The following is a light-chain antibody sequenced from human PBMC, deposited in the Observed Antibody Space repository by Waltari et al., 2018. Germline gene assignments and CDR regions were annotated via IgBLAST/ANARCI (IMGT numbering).Light chain of an antibody. J-gene: IGLJ1*01. CDR3: CSYAGTTTYV. V-gene: IGLV2-23*02. CDR2: EVV. CDR1: SNDVGRYDL. Sequence: QSALTQPASVSGSPGQSITIPRIGPSNDVGRYDLVSWYQHPPGKAPKVLIYEVVKRPSGVSSRFSASKSGNTASLTISGLQADDEADYHCCSYAGTTTYVFGGGTKVTVL.